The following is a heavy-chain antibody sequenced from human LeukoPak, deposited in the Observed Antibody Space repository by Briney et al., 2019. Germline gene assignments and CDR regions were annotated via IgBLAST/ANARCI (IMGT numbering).Heavy chain of an antibody. D-gene: IGHD5-12*01. CDR2: ISGSVGST. J-gene: IGHJ4*02. V-gene: IGHV3-23*01. CDR1: GFTFSRST. CDR3: AKGAREYSGYDDYFDD. Sequence: GSLRLSCAASGFTFSRSTMSWVRPAPRKGLEWVSAISGSVGSTYYADSVKGRFTISRDNSKNTLYLQMNRLRAEDTAVYYCAKGAREYSGYDDYFDDGGQGTLVTVAS.